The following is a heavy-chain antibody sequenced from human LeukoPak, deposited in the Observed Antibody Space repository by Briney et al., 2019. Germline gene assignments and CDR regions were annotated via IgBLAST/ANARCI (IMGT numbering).Heavy chain of an antibody. D-gene: IGHD3-10*02. J-gene: IGHJ4*02. Sequence: ASVKVSCKASGGTLRSYAVSWLRQAPRQGLEWMGGIVPVFGTLNYIEKFQGRMTITADESTTTAYMELSGLRSEDTAVYYCALSGDTAVSDFDYWGQGTLVTVSS. CDR2: IVPVFGTL. CDR3: ALSGDTAVSDFDY. CDR1: GGTLRSYA. V-gene: IGHV1-69*01.